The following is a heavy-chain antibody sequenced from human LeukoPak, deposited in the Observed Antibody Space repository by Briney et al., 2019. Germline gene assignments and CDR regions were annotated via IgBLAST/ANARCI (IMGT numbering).Heavy chain of an antibody. J-gene: IGHJ4*02. V-gene: IGHV4-30-2*01. CDR2: IYHSGST. CDR1: GGSISSGGYS. Sequence: SQTLSLTCAVSGGSISSGGYSWSWIRQPPGKGLEWIGYIYHSGSTYYNPSLKSRVTISVDRSKNQFSLKLSSVTAADTAVYYCARVRYGFGEFGDYWGQGTLVTVSS. CDR3: ARVRYGFGEFGDY. D-gene: IGHD3-10*01.